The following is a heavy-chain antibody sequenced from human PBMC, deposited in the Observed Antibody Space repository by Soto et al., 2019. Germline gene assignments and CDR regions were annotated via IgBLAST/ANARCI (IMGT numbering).Heavy chain of an antibody. V-gene: IGHV3-21*01. CDR3: ARDCSGGSCYPGMDV. CDR2: ISSSGYI. J-gene: IGHJ6*02. CDR1: GFNFNSYT. D-gene: IGHD2-15*01. Sequence: PXGSLRLSCAAAGFNFNSYTINWVRQAPGKRLEWLSSISSSGYIFSTDSVRGRFTISRDNAKNSVYLQINSLRAEDTAVYFCARDCSGGSCYPGMDVWGQGPTVTVSS.